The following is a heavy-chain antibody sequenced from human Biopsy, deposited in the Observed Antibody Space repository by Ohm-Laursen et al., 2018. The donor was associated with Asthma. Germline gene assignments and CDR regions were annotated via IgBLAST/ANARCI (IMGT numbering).Heavy chain of an antibody. J-gene: IGHJ4*02. Sequence: LRLSCAASGFMFRSFGMHWVRQAPGKGLEWVAVISYDGNHKFYEDSVKGRFTISRDNGKNSVYLQMNNLRAEDTALYRCATLQGGDWCQGTLVTVSS. V-gene: IGHV3-30*03. CDR2: ISYDGNHK. D-gene: IGHD1-26*01. CDR3: ATLQGGD. CDR1: GFMFRSFG.